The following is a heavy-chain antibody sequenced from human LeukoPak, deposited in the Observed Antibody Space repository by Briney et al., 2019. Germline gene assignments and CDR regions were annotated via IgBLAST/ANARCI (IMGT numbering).Heavy chain of an antibody. CDR3: ARGGDYYGSGTYYAFDP. Sequence: KASETLSLTCTVPGGSISSYYWSWFRQPPGKGLEWIGYIYYSGSTDYNPSLKSRVTISVDTSKNQFSLRLSSVTAADTAVYYCARGGDYYGSGTYYAFDPWGQGTLVTVSS. D-gene: IGHD3-10*01. CDR2: IYYSGST. CDR1: GGSISSYY. V-gene: IGHV4-59*01. J-gene: IGHJ5*02.